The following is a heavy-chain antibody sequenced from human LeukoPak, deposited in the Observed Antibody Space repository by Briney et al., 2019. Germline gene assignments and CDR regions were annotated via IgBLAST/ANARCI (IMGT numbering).Heavy chain of an antibody. CDR3: ARGTTKGYYYDSSGYYTK. V-gene: IGHV4-59*12. Sequence: SETLSLTCNVSGGSINSYYWGWIRQPPGKRLELIGYIYYSGRTNYNPSLKSRVTISVDTSTNQISLKLASVTAADTAVYFCARGTTKGYYYDSSGYYTKWGQGTLVTVSS. CDR2: IYYSGRT. CDR1: GGSINSYY. J-gene: IGHJ4*02. D-gene: IGHD3-22*01.